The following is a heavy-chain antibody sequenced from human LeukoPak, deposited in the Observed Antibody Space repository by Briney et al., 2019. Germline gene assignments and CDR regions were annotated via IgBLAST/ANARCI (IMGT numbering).Heavy chain of an antibody. CDR2: ISAYNGNT. V-gene: IGHV1-18*01. CDR1: GYTFTSYG. Sequence: ASVKVSCKASGYTFTSYGISWVRQAPGQGLEWMGWISAYNGNTNYAQKLQGRVTMTTDTSTSTAYMELRSLRSDDTAVYYCARTSYDFWSGYYSYYYYYMDVWGKGTTVTVSS. D-gene: IGHD3-3*01. CDR3: ARTSYDFWSGYYSYYYYYMDV. J-gene: IGHJ6*03.